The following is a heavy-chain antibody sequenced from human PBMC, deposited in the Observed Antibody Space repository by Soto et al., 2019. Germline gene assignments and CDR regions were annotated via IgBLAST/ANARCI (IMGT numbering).Heavy chain of an antibody. D-gene: IGHD2-15*01. CDR2: VRYGGST. Sequence: SETLSLTCTVSGGSITSGGFYWSWIRQHPGDGLEWIGYVRYGGSTYYNPSLKSRLTISLDTSKNQFSLSLSSVTAADTAVYYCASHQDCGSGTCYRAHDAPDIWGPGPMVTVSS. CDR3: ASHQDCGSGTCYRAHDAPDI. CDR1: GGSITSGGFY. V-gene: IGHV4-31*03. J-gene: IGHJ3*02.